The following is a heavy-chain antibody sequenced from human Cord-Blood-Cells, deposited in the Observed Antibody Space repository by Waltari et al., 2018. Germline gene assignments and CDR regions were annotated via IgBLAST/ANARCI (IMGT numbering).Heavy chain of an antibody. D-gene: IGHD2-15*01. Sequence: QVQLQQWGAGLLKPSETLSLTCAVYGGSFSGYYWSWIRQPPGKGLEWIGEINHSGSTNYNPSLKSRVTISVDTSKNQFSLKLSSVTAADTAVYYCARGGGGTSRRIFDYWGQGTLATVSS. CDR2: INHSGST. CDR1: GGSFSGYY. V-gene: IGHV4-34*01. CDR3: ARGGGGTSRRIFDY. J-gene: IGHJ4*02.